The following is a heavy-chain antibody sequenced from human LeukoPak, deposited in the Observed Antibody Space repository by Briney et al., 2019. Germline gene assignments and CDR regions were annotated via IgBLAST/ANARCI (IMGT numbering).Heavy chain of an antibody. D-gene: IGHD6-13*01. V-gene: IGHV1-46*01. Sequence: GASVKVSCKASENTFTNYYMHWVRQAPGRGLEWLGLINPNGGRTAYAQNFQGRVTMTRDTSTTTLYLELSSLRSDDTAVYYCARDYSSSWYWYFDLWGRGTLVTVSS. CDR1: ENTFTNYY. CDR3: ARDYSSSWYWYFDL. CDR2: INPNGGRT. J-gene: IGHJ2*01.